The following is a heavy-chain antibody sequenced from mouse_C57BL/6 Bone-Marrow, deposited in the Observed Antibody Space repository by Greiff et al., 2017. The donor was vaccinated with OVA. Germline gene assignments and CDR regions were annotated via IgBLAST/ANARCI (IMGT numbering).Heavy chain of an antibody. J-gene: IGHJ4*01. CDR3: ARLGDGYPSLYSMDY. CDR1: GYTFTDYY. D-gene: IGHD2-3*01. Sequence: VQLQQSGPVLVKPGASVKMSCKASGYTFTDYYMNWVKQSHGKSLEWIGVINPYNGGNSYNQKFKGKAKLTVDKYSSTAYMELNSLTSEYSSVYSWARLGDGYPSLYSMDYWGQGTSVTVSS. CDR2: INPYNGGN. V-gene: IGHV1-19*01.